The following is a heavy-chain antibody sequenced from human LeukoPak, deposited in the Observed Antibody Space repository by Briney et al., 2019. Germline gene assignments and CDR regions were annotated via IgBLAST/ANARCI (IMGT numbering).Heavy chain of an antibody. Sequence: GGSLRLSCAASGYTVSSNYMNWVRQAPGKGLEWVSVIHRGGTTYYADSVKGRFTISRDNSKNTLYLQMSRMRTEDTAVYYCTRDGYSGSGSLFDYWGQGTLVTVSS. CDR1: GYTVSSNY. CDR3: TRDGYSGSGSLFDY. J-gene: IGHJ4*02. CDR2: IHRGGTT. D-gene: IGHD3-10*01. V-gene: IGHV3-53*01.